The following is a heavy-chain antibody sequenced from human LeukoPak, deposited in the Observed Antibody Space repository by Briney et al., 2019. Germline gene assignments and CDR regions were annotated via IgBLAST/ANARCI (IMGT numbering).Heavy chain of an antibody. Sequence: PSETLSLTCTVSGGSISNFYWSWLRQPPGKELEWLGYIYYTGSATYNPSLKSRVTISVDTSKNQFSLKLSSVTAADTAVYFCARGRVKYYDFWSGYYPYFDYWGQGTLVTVSS. CDR3: ARGRVKYYDFWSGYYPYFDY. V-gene: IGHV4-59*01. D-gene: IGHD3-3*01. J-gene: IGHJ4*02. CDR1: GGSISNFY. CDR2: IYYTGSA.